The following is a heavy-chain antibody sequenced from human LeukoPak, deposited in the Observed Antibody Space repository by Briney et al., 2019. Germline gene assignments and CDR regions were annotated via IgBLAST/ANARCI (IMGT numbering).Heavy chain of an antibody. CDR1: GYTFNVYY. CDR3: TRGDRNGYNY. V-gene: IGHV1-2*02. J-gene: IGHJ4*02. CDR2: INPNTGDT. Sequence: GASGKVSCKASGYTFNVYYIHWVRQAPGQGLEWMAWINPNTGDTNYVQSFQGRVTMTRDTSTSTAYMELSSLTSDDTAVYYCTRGDRNGYNYWGQGTLVTVSS. D-gene: IGHD5-24*01.